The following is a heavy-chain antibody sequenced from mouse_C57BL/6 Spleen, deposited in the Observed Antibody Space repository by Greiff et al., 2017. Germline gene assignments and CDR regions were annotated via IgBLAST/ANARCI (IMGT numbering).Heavy chain of an antibody. CDR3: ARGLTGTDGYYFDY. CDR1: GYAFSSSW. Sequence: QVQLQQSGPELVKPGASVTISCKASGYAFSSSWMNWVKQRPGKGLEWIGRIYPGDGDTNYNGKFKGKATLTADKSSSTAYMQLSSLTSEDSAVYFWARGLTGTDGYYFDYWGQGTTLTVSS. J-gene: IGHJ2*01. V-gene: IGHV1-82*01. CDR2: IYPGDGDT. D-gene: IGHD4-1*01.